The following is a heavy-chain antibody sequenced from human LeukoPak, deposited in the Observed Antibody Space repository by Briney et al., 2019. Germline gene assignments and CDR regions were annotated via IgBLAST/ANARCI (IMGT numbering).Heavy chain of an antibody. D-gene: IGHD6-19*01. Sequence: PSETLSLTCTVSGGSITNNYWAWIRQPPGKGLEWIGYTHDGGNSNYNPSLRSRVTISIDTSKNQFSLKLTSVTAADTAVYYCARDRGSAWDHWGQGTLVTVSS. CDR1: GGSITNNY. CDR3: ARDRGSAWDH. V-gene: IGHV4-59*13. CDR2: THDGGNS. J-gene: IGHJ4*02.